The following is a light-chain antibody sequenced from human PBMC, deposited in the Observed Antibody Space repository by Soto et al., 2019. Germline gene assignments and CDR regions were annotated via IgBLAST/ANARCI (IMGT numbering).Light chain of an antibody. Sequence: QSVLIQPPAASGSPGQNVTISCSGTSSNIGTNLVYWYQQHVPGTAPKLLIDSNNHRPSGVPDRFSVSKSGTSASLAISGLQSEDEADYFCATWDDSLDGLVIFGGGTKLTVL. CDR3: ATWDDSLDGLVI. J-gene: IGLJ2*01. V-gene: IGLV1-44*01. CDR1: SSNIGTNL. CDR2: SNN.